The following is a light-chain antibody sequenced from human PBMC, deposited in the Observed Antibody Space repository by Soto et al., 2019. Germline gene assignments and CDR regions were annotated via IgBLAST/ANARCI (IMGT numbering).Light chain of an antibody. V-gene: IGKV3-15*01. CDR2: GAS. Sequence: IVMTQSAATRCLSPSDRATLSCRASQSIGINVAWFHQKPGQAPRLLIYGASTMATGIPARFSGSGSGTEFTLTISSLKYEDFAVYYCQQAKDLTLTFGGGTRLEIK. CDR1: QSIGIN. J-gene: IGKJ5*01. CDR3: QQAKDLTLT.